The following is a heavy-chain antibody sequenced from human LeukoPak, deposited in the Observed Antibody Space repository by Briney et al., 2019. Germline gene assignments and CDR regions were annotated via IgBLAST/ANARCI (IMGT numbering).Heavy chain of an antibody. J-gene: IGHJ4*02. Sequence: GGSLRLSCAASGFTFSSYHMNWVRQAPGKGLEWVSYISSSSFTIYYADSVKGRFTISRDNAKNSLYLQMNSLRAEDTAVYYCARVYCGGDCYPDYWGQGTLVTVSS. CDR3: ARVYCGGDCYPDY. V-gene: IGHV3-48*01. CDR1: GFTFSSYH. D-gene: IGHD2-21*02. CDR2: ISSSSFTI.